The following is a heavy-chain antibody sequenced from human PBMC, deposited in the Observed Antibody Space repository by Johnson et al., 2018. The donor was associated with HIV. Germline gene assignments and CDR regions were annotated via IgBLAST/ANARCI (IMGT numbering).Heavy chain of an antibody. CDR1: GFTFSSYS. J-gene: IGHJ3*02. CDR2: LSYDGSNK. V-gene: IGHV3-30-3*01. D-gene: IGHD3-22*01. Sequence: QVQLVESGGGVVQPGRSLRLSCAASGFTFSSYSMHWVRQAPGKGLEWVAVLSYDGSNKYYADSVKGRFTIYSDNSKNTLYLQMNRLRAEDTAVYYCARGGLTYYYDSSGYPDAFDIWGQGTMVTVSS. CDR3: ARGGLTYYYDSSGYPDAFDI.